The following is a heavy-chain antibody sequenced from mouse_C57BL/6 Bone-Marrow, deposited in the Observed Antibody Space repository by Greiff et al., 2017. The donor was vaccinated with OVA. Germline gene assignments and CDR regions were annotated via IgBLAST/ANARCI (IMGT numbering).Heavy chain of an antibody. CDR2: ISYDGSN. CDR3: ARITTVVARYWYFDV. Sequence: QSGPGLVKPSQSLSLTCSFTGYSITSGYYWNWIRQFPGNKLEWMGYISYDGSNNYNPSLKNRISITRDTSKNQFFLKLNSVTTEDTATYYCARITTVVARYWYFDVWGTGTTVTVSS. D-gene: IGHD1-1*01. CDR1: GYSITSGYY. V-gene: IGHV3-6*01. J-gene: IGHJ1*03.